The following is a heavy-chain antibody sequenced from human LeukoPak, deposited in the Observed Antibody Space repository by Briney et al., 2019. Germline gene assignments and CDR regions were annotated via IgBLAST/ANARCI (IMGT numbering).Heavy chain of an antibody. D-gene: IGHD3-22*01. CDR1: GGSISSSSYY. Sequence: SETLSLTCTVSGGSISSSSYYWGWIRQPPGKGLEWIGSIYYSGSTYYNPSLKSRVTISVDTSKNQFSLKLSSVTAADTAVYYCARSLHYYDSSGYYYATNYYYMDVWGKGTTVTVSS. CDR3: ARSLHYYDSSGYYYATNYYYMDV. CDR2: IYYSGST. J-gene: IGHJ6*03. V-gene: IGHV4-39*07.